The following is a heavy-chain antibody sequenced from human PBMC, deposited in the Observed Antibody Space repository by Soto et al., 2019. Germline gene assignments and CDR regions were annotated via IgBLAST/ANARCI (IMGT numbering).Heavy chain of an antibody. CDR2: IYYSGST. V-gene: IGHV4-59*08. D-gene: IGHD3-22*01. CDR1: GGSISSYY. Sequence: QVQLQESGPGLVKPSETLSLTCTVSGGSISSYYWSWIRQPPGKGLEWIGYIYYSGSTNYNPSLKSRVTISVGTSKNQFSLKLSSVTAADTAVYYCARHKIVFGSEKYYYYMDVWGKGTTVTVSS. J-gene: IGHJ6*03. CDR3: ARHKIVFGSEKYYYYMDV.